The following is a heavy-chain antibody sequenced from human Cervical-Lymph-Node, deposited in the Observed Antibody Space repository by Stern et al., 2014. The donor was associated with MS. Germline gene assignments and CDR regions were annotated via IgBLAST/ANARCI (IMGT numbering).Heavy chain of an antibody. V-gene: IGHV5-51*03. CDR3: VRWSVAGDY. D-gene: IGHD6-19*01. Sequence: EVQLLQSGAEVKKPGESLKISCKGSGYNFIAHWIAVVRQSPGKGLAWVGITYPVDSEIRYSPSFQGQVTISADKSISTAYLEWSSLRASDTAVYYCVRWSVAGDYWGQGTLVTVTS. J-gene: IGHJ4*02. CDR1: GYNFIAHW. CDR2: TYPVDSEI.